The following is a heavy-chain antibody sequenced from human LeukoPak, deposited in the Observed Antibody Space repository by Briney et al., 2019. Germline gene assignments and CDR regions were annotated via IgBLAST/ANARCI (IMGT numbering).Heavy chain of an antibody. J-gene: IGHJ4*02. Sequence: GGSLRLSCAASGFTFSLYDMSWVRQAPGKGLECVSAIDRGGTTYYADSVKGRFTISRDNSKNTLYLQMNSLRAEDTAVYYCASAYSSNWYGGYWGQGTLVTVSS. D-gene: IGHD6-13*01. CDR3: ASAYSSNWYGGY. CDR2: IDRGGTT. V-gene: IGHV3-66*01. CDR1: GFTFSLYD.